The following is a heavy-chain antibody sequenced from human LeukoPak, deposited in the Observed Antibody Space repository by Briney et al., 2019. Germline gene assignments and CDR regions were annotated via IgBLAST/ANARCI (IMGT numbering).Heavy chain of an antibody. Sequence: GGSLRLSCAASVFTLCIYGMHWGRHAPGGGGGCVVFIWYGGSNKYYTDPVRGGFTISRDNPKNTLYLQINRVRAEDTPVFFCARIRGGFFYAFDIWGQGTMVTVSS. V-gene: IGHV3-33*01. D-gene: IGHD3-16*01. CDR1: VFTLCIYG. CDR3: ARIRGGFFYAFDI. J-gene: IGHJ3*02. CDR2: IWYGGSNK.